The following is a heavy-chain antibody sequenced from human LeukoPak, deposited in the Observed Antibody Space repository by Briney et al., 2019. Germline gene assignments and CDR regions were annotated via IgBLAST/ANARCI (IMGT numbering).Heavy chain of an antibody. Sequence: GGPLRLSCEGSGFTFSNYWMGWVRQAPGKGLQWVANIKTDGSEKYYVDSVKGRFTISRDNAKNSLYLQMNSLRAEDTAVYYCATYSSLNRREFQFWGQGTLLTVSS. V-gene: IGHV3-7*01. CDR3: ATYSSLNRREFQF. CDR2: IKTDGSEK. D-gene: IGHD3-22*01. CDR1: GFTFSNYW. J-gene: IGHJ1*01.